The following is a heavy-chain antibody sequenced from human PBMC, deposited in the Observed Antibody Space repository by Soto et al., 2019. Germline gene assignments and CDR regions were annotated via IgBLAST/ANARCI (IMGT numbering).Heavy chain of an antibody. V-gene: IGHV3-30*18. CDR2: VGTDGTTV. CDR3: AKKKGHNVCYFDF. J-gene: IGHJ4*02. Sequence: GGSLRLSCAASGFSFSSYSMHWVRQASGKGLEWVAVVGTDGTTVIYGKTVRGRFPISRYSSKNTLYLQMNGLRPEDTADYYCAKKKGHNVCYFDFWGQGTLATV. D-gene: IGHD1-1*01. CDR1: GFSFSSYS.